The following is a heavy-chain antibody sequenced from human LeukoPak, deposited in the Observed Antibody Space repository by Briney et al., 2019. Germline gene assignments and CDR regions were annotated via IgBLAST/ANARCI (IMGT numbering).Heavy chain of an antibody. J-gene: IGHJ3*02. D-gene: IGHD4-23*01. CDR3: ARDGGEHDAFDI. V-gene: IGHV4-59*01. Sequence: PSETLSLTCTVCGGSISSYYWSWIRQPPGKGLEWIGYIYYSGGTNYNPSLKSRVTISVDTSKNQFSLKLSSVTAEDTAVYYCARDGGEHDAFDIWGQGTMVTVSS. CDR2: IYYSGGT. CDR1: GGSISSYY.